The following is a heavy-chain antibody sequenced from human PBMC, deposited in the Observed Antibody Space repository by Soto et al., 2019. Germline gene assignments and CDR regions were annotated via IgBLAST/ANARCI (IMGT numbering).Heavy chain of an antibody. V-gene: IGHV3-7*01. CDR3: AVLAATGTGDAFDI. Sequence: PGGSLRLSCAASGFTFSSYWMSWVRQAPGKGLEWVANIKQDGSEKYYVDSVKGRFTISRDNAKNSLYLQMNSLRAEDTFVYYCAVLAATGTGDAFDIWGQGTMVTVSS. CDR1: GFTFSSYW. J-gene: IGHJ3*02. CDR2: IKQDGSEK. D-gene: IGHD6-13*01.